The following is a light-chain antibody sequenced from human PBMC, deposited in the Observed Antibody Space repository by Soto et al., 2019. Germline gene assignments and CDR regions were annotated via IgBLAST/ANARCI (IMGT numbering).Light chain of an antibody. Sequence: DIQMTQSPSTLSASVGDRVTITCRASHSISSWLAWYQQKPGKAPKLLIYKASTLESGVPSRFSGGGSGTEFTLTISSLQPDDFATYYCQQYYDYSTFGQGTKVEIK. CDR1: HSISSW. CDR3: QQYYDYST. V-gene: IGKV1-5*03. CDR2: KAS. J-gene: IGKJ1*01.